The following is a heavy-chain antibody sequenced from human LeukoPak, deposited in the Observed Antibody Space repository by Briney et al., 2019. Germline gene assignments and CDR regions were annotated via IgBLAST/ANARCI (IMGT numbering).Heavy chain of an antibody. CDR2: LYPGGTT. Sequence: PGGSLRLSCAASGFTVSSNYMNWVRQAPGRGLEWVSVLYPGGTTFYADSVEGRFTISRDGSKNTLYFQMNSLRSEDTAVYFCARGPPGRVYDTSKRGLFDPWGQGTLVTVSS. CDR1: GFTVSSNY. D-gene: IGHD3-22*01. J-gene: IGHJ5*02. V-gene: IGHV3-53*05. CDR3: ARGPPGRVYDTSKRGLFDP.